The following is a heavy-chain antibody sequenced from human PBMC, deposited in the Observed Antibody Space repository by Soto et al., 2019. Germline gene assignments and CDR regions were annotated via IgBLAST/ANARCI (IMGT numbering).Heavy chain of an antibody. CDR2: ISYDGSNK. CDR3: ARSGIIAADGNYYYYYVTAV. J-gene: IGHJ6*01. V-gene: IGHV3-30-3*01. Sequence: KGLEWVAVISYDGSNKYYADSVKGRFTISRDNSKNTLYLQMNSLRAEDTAVYYCARSGIIAADGNYYYYYVTAV. D-gene: IGHD6-13*01.